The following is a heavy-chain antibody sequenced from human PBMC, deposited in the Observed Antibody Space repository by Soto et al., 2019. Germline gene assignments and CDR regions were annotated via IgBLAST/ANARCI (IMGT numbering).Heavy chain of an antibody. CDR2: IYYSGST. J-gene: IGHJ5*02. V-gene: IGHV4-31*03. CDR3: ARVTVLRYFDWLTTPQRPHINWFDP. D-gene: IGHD3-9*01. CDR1: GGSISSGGYY. Sequence: SETLSLTCTVSGGSISSGGYYWSWIRQHPGKDLEWIGYIYYSGSTYYNPSLKSRVTISVDTSKNQFSLKLSSVTAADTAVYYCARVTVLRYFDWLTTPQRPHINWFDPWGQGTLVTVSS.